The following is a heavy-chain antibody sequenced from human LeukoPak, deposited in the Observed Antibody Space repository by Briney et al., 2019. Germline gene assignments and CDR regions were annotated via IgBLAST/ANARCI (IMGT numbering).Heavy chain of an antibody. CDR2: ISSSGSTI. CDR3: AELGITMIGGV. J-gene: IGHJ6*04. CDR1: GFTFISYG. Sequence: GGSLRLSCAASGFTFISYGMSWVRQAPGKGLEWVSYISSSGSTIYYADSVKGRFTISRDNAKNSLYLQMNSLRAEDTAVYYCAELGITMIGGVWGKGTTVTISS. V-gene: IGHV3-48*03. D-gene: IGHD3-10*02.